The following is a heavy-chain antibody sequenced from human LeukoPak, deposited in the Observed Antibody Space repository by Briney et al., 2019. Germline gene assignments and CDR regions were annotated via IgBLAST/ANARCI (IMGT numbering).Heavy chain of an antibody. CDR1: GYTFTGYY. CDR2: INPNSGGT. V-gene: IGHV1-2*02. J-gene: IGHJ5*02. Sequence: GASVKVSRKASGYTFTGYYMHWVRQAPGQGLEWMGWINPNSGGTNYAQKFQGRVTMTRDTSISTAYMELSRLRSDDTAVYYCARDGGLSGSFYNWFDPWGQGTLVTVSS. CDR3: ARDGGLSGSFYNWFDP. D-gene: IGHD1-26*01.